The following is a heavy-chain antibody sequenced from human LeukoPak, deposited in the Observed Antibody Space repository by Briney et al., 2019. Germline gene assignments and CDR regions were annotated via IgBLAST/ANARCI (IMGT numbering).Heavy chain of an antibody. J-gene: IGHJ4*02. V-gene: IGHV1-46*01. CDR1: GYIFTRSY. D-gene: IGHD4-17*01. Sequence: ASVKVSCKASGYIFTRSYIHWVRQAPGQGLEWMGIINPSGGSTSYAQKFQGRVTMTRDMSTSTVYMELCSLRSEDTAVYYCAKFTPKSNLREYGDYDYWGQGTLVTVSS. CDR2: INPSGGST. CDR3: AKFTPKSNLREYGDYDY.